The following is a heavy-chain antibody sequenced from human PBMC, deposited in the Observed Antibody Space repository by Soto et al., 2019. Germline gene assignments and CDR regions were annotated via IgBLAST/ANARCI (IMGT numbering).Heavy chain of an antibody. V-gene: IGHV1-18*04. CDR1: GYTFISYS. D-gene: IGHD2-8*02. J-gene: IGHJ4*02. Sequence: QVQLVQSGAEVKKPGASVKVSCKASGYTFISYSIAWVRQAPGQGLEWMGWISTYNGNTNYAQKFQGRATVTADSSTSTAYMELRSLTSDDTAVYYCVKYGGRGTVEAVGFWGQGTLVTVSS. CDR2: ISTYNGNT. CDR3: VKYGGRGTVEAVGF.